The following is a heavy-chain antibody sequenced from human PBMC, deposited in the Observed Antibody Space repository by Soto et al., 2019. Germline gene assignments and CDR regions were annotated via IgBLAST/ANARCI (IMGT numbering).Heavy chain of an antibody. CDR1: GFTFSSYG. V-gene: IGHV3-33*01. Sequence: QVQLVESGGGVVQPGRSLRLSCAASGFTFSSYGMHWVRQAPGKGLEWVAVIWYDGSNKYYADSVKGRFTISRDNSKNTLYLQMNSLRAEDTAVYYCARDEAARGRSQQDYCGQGTLVTVSS. CDR2: IWYDGSNK. D-gene: IGHD2-15*01. J-gene: IGHJ4*02. CDR3: ARDEAARGRSQQDY.